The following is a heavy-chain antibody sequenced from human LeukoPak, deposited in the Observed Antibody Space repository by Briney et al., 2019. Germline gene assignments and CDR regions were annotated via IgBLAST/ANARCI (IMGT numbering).Heavy chain of an antibody. D-gene: IGHD4-17*01. Sequence: SETLSLTCTVSGVSISAYYWSWLRQSAGNGLEWIGRIYPGESIYATENSYYSPSLKSRISLSGDTSKNQLSLKLSSVTAADTAVYYCARSTVKADGDEYWGQGTLVTVSS. J-gene: IGHJ4*02. V-gene: IGHV4-4*07. CDR2: IYPGESIYATENS. CDR3: ARSTVKADGDEY. CDR1: GVSISAYY.